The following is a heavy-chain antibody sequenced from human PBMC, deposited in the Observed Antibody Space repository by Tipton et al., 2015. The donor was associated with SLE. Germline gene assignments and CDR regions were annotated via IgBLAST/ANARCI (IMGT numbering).Heavy chain of an antibody. CDR3: ARANSNPYFDY. CDR1: GFTFDDYG. D-gene: IGHD4-11*01. V-gene: IGHV3-20*04. Sequence: SLRLSCAASGFTFDDYGMIWVRQAPGKGLEWVSGLNWNGDSTGYADSVKGRFTISRDNAKSSLYLQMNSLRAEDTAFYYCARANSNPYFDYWGQGTLVTVSS. CDR2: LNWNGDST. J-gene: IGHJ4*02.